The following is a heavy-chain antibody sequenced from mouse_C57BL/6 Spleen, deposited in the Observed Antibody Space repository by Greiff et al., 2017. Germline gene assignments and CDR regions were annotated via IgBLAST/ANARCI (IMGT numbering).Heavy chain of an antibody. CDR2: INPSNGGT. J-gene: IGHJ1*03. V-gene: IGHV1-53*01. D-gene: IGHD1-1*01. CDR3: ARSATVVATPYWYFDV. Sequence: QVQLQQPGTELVKPGASVKLSCKASGYTFTSYWMHWVKQGPGQGLEWIGNINPSNGGTNYNEKFKSKATLTVDKSSSTAYMQLSSLTSEDSAVYYCARSATVVATPYWYFDVWGTGTTVTVSS. CDR1: GYTFTSYW.